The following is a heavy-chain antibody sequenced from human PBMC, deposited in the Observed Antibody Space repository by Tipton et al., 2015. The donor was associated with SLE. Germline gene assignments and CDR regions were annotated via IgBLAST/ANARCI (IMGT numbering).Heavy chain of an antibody. CDR3: PRGFKWERGC. CDR1: GFVFSSYQ. D-gene: IGHD1-26*01. CDR2: ISLDGSKT. V-gene: IGHV3-30*04. J-gene: IGHJ1*01. Sequence: SLRLSCVTSGFVFSSYQMHWVRRAPGKGLEWVALISLDGSKTYYADSVKGRVTVSIDTSKNTLYLQMDSLRAEDTAVYYCPRGFKWERGCGGQGTLVTVSS.